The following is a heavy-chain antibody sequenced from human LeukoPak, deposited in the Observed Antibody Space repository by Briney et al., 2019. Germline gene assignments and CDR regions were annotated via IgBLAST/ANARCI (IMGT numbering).Heavy chain of an antibody. V-gene: IGHV4-39*07. D-gene: IGHD1-26*01. CDR1: GGSISSSSYY. CDR2: IYYSGST. J-gene: IGHJ4*02. Sequence: SETLSLTCTVSGGSISSSSYYWGWIRQPPGTGLEWIGSIYYSGSTYYNPSLKSRVTISVDTSKNQFSLKLSSVTAADTAVYYCASSGSSPLDYWGQGTLVTVSS. CDR3: ASSGSSPLDY.